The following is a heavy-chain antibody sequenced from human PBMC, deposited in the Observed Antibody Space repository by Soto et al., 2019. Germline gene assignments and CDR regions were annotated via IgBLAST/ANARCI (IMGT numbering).Heavy chain of an antibody. V-gene: IGHV3-48*03. CDR3: ARVSQSFIEYFQH. CDR2: ISGSGSTI. J-gene: IGHJ1*01. D-gene: IGHD3-16*02. CDR1: GFTFSSYE. Sequence: PGGSLRLSCAASGFTFSSYEMIWVRQAPGKGLEWVSYISGSGSTIHYADSVKGRLTISRDNAKNSLYLQMNSLRADDTAVYYCARVSQSFIEYFQHWGQGTLVTVSS.